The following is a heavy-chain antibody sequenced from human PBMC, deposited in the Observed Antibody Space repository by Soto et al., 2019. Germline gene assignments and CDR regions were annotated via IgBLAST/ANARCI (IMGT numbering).Heavy chain of an antibody. CDR2: INHSGST. CDR3: ARGRTGPAPGSSSWYPRRGYFDY. J-gene: IGHJ4*02. V-gene: IGHV4-34*01. CDR1: GGSFSGYY. D-gene: IGHD6-13*01. Sequence: PSETLSLTCAVYGGSFSGYYWIWIRQPPGKGLEWIGEINHSGSTNYNPSLKSRVTISVDTSKNQFSLKLSSVTAADTAVYYCARGRTGPAPGSSSWYPRRGYFDYWGQGTLVTVSS.